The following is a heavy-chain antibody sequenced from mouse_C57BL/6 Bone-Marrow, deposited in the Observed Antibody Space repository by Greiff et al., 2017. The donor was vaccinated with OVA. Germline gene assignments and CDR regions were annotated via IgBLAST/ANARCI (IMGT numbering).Heavy chain of an antibody. J-gene: IGHJ3*01. CDR3: AKELGRAWFAY. CDR1: GYTFTSYW. CDR2: IHPSDSDT. D-gene: IGHD4-1*01. V-gene: IGHV1-74*01. Sequence: QVQLQQPGAELVKPGASVKVSCKASGYTFTSYWMHWVKQRPGQGLEWIGRIHPSDSDTNYHQKFKGKATLTVDKSSSTAYMQLSSLTYEDSAVYYCAKELGRAWFAYWGQGTLVTVSA.